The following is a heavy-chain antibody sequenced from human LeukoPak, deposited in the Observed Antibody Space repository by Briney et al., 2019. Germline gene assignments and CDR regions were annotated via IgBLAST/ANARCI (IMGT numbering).Heavy chain of an antibody. Sequence: GGSLRLSCAASGFTFSSYSMNWVRQAPGKGLEWVSSISSSSSYIYYADSVKGRFTISRDNAKNSLYLQMNSLRAEDTAVYYCASRRNPDYYYYYGMDVWGQGTTVTVSS. J-gene: IGHJ6*02. CDR3: ASRRNPDYYYYYGMDV. V-gene: IGHV3-21*01. CDR2: ISSSSSYI. D-gene: IGHD1-14*01. CDR1: GFTFSSYS.